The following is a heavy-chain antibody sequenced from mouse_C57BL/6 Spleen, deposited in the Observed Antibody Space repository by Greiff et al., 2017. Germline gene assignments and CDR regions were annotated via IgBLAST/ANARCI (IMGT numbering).Heavy chain of an antibody. J-gene: IGHJ3*01. CDR1: GYAFSSYW. CDR3: ARSNYGTPFAY. CDR2: IYPGDGDT. Sequence: QVQLKESGAELVKPGASVKISCKASGYAFSSYWMNWVKQRPGKGLEWIGQIYPGDGDTNYNGKFKGKATLTADKSSSTAYMQLSSLTSEDSAVYFCARSNYGTPFAYWGQGTLVTVSA. D-gene: IGHD1-1*01. V-gene: IGHV1-80*01.